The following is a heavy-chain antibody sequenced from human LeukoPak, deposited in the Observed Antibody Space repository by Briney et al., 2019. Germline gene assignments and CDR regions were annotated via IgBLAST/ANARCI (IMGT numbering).Heavy chain of an antibody. CDR1: GYSISSGYC. D-gene: IGHD6-19*01. V-gene: IGHV4-38-2*02. Sequence: SETLSLTCTVSGYSISSGYCWGWIRQPPGKGLEWIGSIYHSGSTYYNPSLKSRVTISVDTSKNQSSLKLSSVTAADTAVYYCARDRVGAVAGTGRSSDYWGQGTLVTVSS. J-gene: IGHJ4*02. CDR2: IYHSGST. CDR3: ARDRVGAVAGTGRSSDY.